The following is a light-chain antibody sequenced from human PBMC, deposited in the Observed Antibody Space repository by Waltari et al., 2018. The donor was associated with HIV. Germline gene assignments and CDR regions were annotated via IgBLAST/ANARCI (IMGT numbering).Light chain of an antibody. J-gene: IGLJ3*02. CDR3: QVWDGTFVL. CDR2: RDS. CDR1: NIGRKR. Sequence: SYDLTQPLSLSVALGQTARITCGGSNIGRKRVHWYQHKPGQAPVLVIFRDSGRPSGIPDRFSGSNSGNMAALTITSAQAGDEADYFCQVWDGTFVLFGGGTKLTVL. V-gene: IGLV3-9*01.